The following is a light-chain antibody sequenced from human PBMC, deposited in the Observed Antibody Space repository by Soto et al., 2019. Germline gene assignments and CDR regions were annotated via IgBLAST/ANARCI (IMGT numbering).Light chain of an antibody. J-gene: IGLJ2*01. Sequence: QSALTQPPSASGSPGQSVTISCTGTSSDVGGYHYVSWYQQHPGKAPKRMIYEVSKRPSGVPDRFSGSKSDNTASLTVSGLQAEDEADYYCSSYVGSNNLLFGGGTKLTVL. CDR1: SSDVGGYHY. CDR2: EVS. V-gene: IGLV2-8*01. CDR3: SSYVGSNNLL.